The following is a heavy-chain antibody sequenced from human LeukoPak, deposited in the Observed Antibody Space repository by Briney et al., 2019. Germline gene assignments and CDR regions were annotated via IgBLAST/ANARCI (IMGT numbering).Heavy chain of an antibody. CDR2: IIPIFGTA. V-gene: IGHV1-69*13. CDR1: GGTFSSYA. Sequence: GASVKVSCKASGGTFSSYAISWVRQAPGQGLEWMGGIIPIFGTANYAQKFQGRVTITADESTSTAYMELSSLRSEDTAVYYCTRDKYYYDSSGSLRFDYWGQGTLVTVSS. CDR3: TRDKYYYDSSGSLRFDY. J-gene: IGHJ4*02. D-gene: IGHD3-22*01.